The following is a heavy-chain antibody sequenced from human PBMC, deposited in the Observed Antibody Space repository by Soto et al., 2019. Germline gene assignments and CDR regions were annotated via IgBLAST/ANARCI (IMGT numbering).Heavy chain of an antibody. V-gene: IGHV1-46*01. CDR1: GYTFTNFF. D-gene: IGHD2-15*01. J-gene: IGHJ4*02. CDR2: INPSADTT. Sequence: ASVKVSCKTSGYTFTNFFIHWVRQAPGQGLEWMGIINPSADTTNYAQKFQGRVTITRDTSASTAYRDLSSLRSEDMTVYYCARDRVGDYSPFDDWGQGSLVIVSS. CDR3: ARDRVGDYSPFDD.